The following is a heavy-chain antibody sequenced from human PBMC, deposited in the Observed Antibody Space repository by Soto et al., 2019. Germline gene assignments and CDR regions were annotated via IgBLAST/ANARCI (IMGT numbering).Heavy chain of an antibody. J-gene: IGHJ4*02. CDR1: GGTFSSYT. V-gene: IGHV1-69*04. CDR2: IIPILGIA. Sequence: GASVKVSCKASGGTFSSYTISWVRQAPGQGLEWMGRIIPILGIANYAQKFQGRVTITADKSTSTAYMELSSLRSEDTAVYYCAREPPTYYYDSSGYYEPGYWGQGTLVTVSS. CDR3: AREPPTYYYDSSGYYEPGY. D-gene: IGHD3-22*01.